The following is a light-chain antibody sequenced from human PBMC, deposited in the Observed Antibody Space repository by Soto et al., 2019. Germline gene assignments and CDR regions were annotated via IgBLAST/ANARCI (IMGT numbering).Light chain of an antibody. CDR1: QSVSSY. V-gene: IGKV3-11*01. Sequence: GLTLSAATLSLSPGKQTTQSCGASQSVSSYLAWYQQKPGQAPRLLIYDASNRATGIAARFSGSGSGTDFTLAFSCLQSEDFAVYYCQQYNDWPITFGEGTRLEI. CDR3: QQYNDWPIT. J-gene: IGKJ5*01. CDR2: DAS.